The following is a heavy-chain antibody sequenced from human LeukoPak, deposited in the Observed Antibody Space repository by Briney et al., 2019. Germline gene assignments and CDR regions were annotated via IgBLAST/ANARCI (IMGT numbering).Heavy chain of an antibody. CDR2: IYYSGST. D-gene: IGHD6-19*01. J-gene: IGHJ4*02. V-gene: IGHV4-59*08. Sequence: SGTLSLTCTVSGGSISSYYWSWIRQPPGKGLEWIGYIYYSGSTNYNPSLKSRVTISVDTSKNQFSLKLSSVTAADTAVYYCARVFGWNYFDYWGQGTLVTVSS. CDR1: GGSISSYY. CDR3: ARVFGWNYFDY.